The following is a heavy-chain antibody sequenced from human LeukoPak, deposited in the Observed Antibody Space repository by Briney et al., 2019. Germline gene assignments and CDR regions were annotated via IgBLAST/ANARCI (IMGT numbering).Heavy chain of an antibody. CDR1: GYTFTNYG. CDR2: IITYNGNT. Sequence: AAVKVSCKASGYTFTNYGINWVRQAPGQGLEWMGWIITYNGNTNYAQNLQDRVTMTTDTPTSTAYMELRSLRFDDTGVYYCAKESPLHGVDIWGQGTMVTVSS. J-gene: IGHJ3*02. V-gene: IGHV1-18*01. D-gene: IGHD3-16*01. CDR3: AKESPLHGVDI.